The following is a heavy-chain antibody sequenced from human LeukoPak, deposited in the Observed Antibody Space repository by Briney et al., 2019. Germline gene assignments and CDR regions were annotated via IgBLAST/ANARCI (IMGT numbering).Heavy chain of an antibody. Sequence: PGGSLRLSCAASGFTFSRYAMSWVRQAPGKGLEWVSAISGSGGSTYYADSVKGRFTISRDNSKNTLYLQMNSLRAEDTAVYYCAKDSLGKYYYYYMDVWGKGTTVTVSS. CDR2: ISGSGGST. D-gene: IGHD3-16*01. V-gene: IGHV3-23*01. J-gene: IGHJ6*03. CDR1: GFTFSRYA. CDR3: AKDSLGKYYYYYMDV.